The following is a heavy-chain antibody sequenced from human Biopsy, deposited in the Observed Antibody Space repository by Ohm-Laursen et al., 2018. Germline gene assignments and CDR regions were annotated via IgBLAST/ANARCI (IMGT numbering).Heavy chain of an antibody. J-gene: IGHJ4*02. CDR3: ATTRSFDN. CDR2: ISSSGRTM. CDR1: GFSFSDYY. Sequence: SLGLSCAAPGFSFSDYYMIWIRQAPGKGLEWVSYISSSGRTMYYADSVKGRSTISRDNANKSLYLQMNSLRAEDTAVYYCATTRSFDNWGQGTLVTVSS. D-gene: IGHD5-24*01. V-gene: IGHV3-11*01.